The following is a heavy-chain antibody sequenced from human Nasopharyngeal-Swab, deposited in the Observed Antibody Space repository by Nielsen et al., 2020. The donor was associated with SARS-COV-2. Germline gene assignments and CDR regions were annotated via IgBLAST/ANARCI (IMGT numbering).Heavy chain of an antibody. CDR3: AMGSAGYLDY. Sequence: WIRQPPGKGLEWIGSISYSGGTYYKPSLKRRVTISVDTSKNQFSLKLSSVTAADTAVYYCAMGSAGYLDYWGQGTLVTVSS. D-gene: IGHD6-13*01. V-gene: IGHV4-39*01. J-gene: IGHJ4*02. CDR2: ISYSGGT.